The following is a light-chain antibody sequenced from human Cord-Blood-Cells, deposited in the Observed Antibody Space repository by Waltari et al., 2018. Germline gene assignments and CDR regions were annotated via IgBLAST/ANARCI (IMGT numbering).Light chain of an antibody. CDR3: CSYAGSSSYV. J-gene: IGLJ1*01. CDR1: SRDVGRYNL. CDR2: EGS. Sequence: QSALTQPAPVFGSPGQSITIPCTGTSRDVGRYNLFSWYQQHPGKAPQLIIYEGSKRPSGVSNRFSGSKSGNTVSLTISGLQAEDEADYYCCSYAGSSSYVFGTGTKVTVL. V-gene: IGLV2-23*01.